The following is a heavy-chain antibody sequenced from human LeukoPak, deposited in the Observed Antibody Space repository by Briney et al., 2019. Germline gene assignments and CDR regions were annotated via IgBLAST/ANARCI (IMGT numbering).Heavy chain of an antibody. CDR1: GFTLSNYW. V-gene: IGHV3-23*01. J-gene: IGHJ6*03. CDR3: AKGDGGVYYYYYYMDV. Sequence: GGSLRLSCEVSGFTLSNYWMHWVRQTPGKGLEWVSAISGSGGSTYYADSVKGRFTISRDNSKNTLYLQMNSLRAEDTAVYYCAKGDGGVYYYYYYMDVWGKGTTVTVSS. CDR2: ISGSGGST. D-gene: IGHD3-16*01.